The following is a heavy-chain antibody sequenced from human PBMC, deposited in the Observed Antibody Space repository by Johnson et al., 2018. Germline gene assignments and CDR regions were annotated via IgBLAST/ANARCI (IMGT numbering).Heavy chain of an antibody. J-gene: IGHJ6*02. CDR1: GFTFSTHG. Sequence: QVQLVESGGGVVQPGRSLRLSCAASGFTFSTHGMLWVRQAPGKGLEWVSSIWYDGSNQYYTDSVKVRFTISRDNSKNTLYLQMNSLRAEDTAVYYCAREGDGGFLVVPMDVWGQGTTVTVSS. CDR2: IWYDGSNQ. CDR3: AREGDGGFLVVPMDV. V-gene: IGHV3-33*01. D-gene: IGHD3-10*01.